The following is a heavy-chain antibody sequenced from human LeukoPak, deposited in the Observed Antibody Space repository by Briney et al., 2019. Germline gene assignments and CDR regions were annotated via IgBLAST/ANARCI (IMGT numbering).Heavy chain of an antibody. V-gene: IGHV1-2*02. Sequence: GASVKVSCKASGYTFTGYYLHWVRQAPGQGLECMGWINPNSGGTNYAQKFQGRVTMTSDTSVSTAYLELRGLRSEDTAVYYCARGGEYSYGYNNDYWGQGTLVTVSS. J-gene: IGHJ4*02. CDR2: INPNSGGT. D-gene: IGHD5-18*01. CDR1: GYTFTGYY. CDR3: ARGGEYSYGYNNDY.